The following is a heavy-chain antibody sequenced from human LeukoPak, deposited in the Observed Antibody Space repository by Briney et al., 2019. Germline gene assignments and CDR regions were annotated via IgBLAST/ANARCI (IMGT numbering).Heavy chain of an antibody. J-gene: IGHJ4*02. Sequence: GGSLRLSCAASGFTFSSYWMSWVRQAPGKGLVWVSRINSDGSSTSYADSVKGRFTISRDNAKNSLYLQMNSLRAEDTAVYYCARRSNYYDSSGYYRGLDYFDYWGQGTLVTVSS. CDR3: ARRSNYYDSSGYYRGLDYFDY. CDR2: INSDGSST. D-gene: IGHD3-22*01. CDR1: GFTFSSYW. V-gene: IGHV3-74*01.